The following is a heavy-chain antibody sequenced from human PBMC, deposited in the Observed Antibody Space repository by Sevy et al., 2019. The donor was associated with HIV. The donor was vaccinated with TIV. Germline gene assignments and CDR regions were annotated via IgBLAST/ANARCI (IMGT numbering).Heavy chain of an antibody. D-gene: IGHD2-21*02. CDR2: ISYDGSNK. V-gene: IGHV3-30-3*01. CDR1: AFTFSSYA. CDR3: ARGASPRDCGGDCYYFDY. J-gene: IGHJ4*02. Sequence: GGSLRLSCAASAFTFSSYAMHWVRQAPGKGLEWVAVISYDGSNKYYADSVKGRFTISRDNSKNTLYLQMNSLRAEDTAVYYCARGASPRDCGGDCYYFDYWGQGTLVTVSS.